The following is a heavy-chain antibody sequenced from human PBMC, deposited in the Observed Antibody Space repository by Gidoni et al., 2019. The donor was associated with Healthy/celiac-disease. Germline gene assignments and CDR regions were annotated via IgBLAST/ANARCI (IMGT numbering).Heavy chain of an antibody. D-gene: IGHD3-9*01. CDR1: GFTFSNAW. V-gene: IGHV3-15*01. Sequence: EVQLVESGGGLVKPGGSLRLSCAASGFTFSNAWMSWVRQAPGKGLEWVGRIKSKTDGGTTDYAAPVKGRFTISRDDSKNTLYLQMNSLKTEDTAVYYCTAVLRYFDWLLYQDYWGQGTLVTVSS. CDR3: TAVLRYFDWLLYQDY. J-gene: IGHJ4*02. CDR2: IKSKTDGGTT.